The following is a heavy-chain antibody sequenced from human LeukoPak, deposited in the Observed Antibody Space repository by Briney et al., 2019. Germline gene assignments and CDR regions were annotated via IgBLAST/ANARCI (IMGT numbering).Heavy chain of an antibody. Sequence: PGGSLRLSCAASGFTFSSYAMNWVRQAPGKGLEWVSAISGSGGSTYYADSVKGRFTISRVNSKNTLYLQMNSPRAEDTAVYYCAKENYGDSTGGRFQHWGQGTLVTVSS. V-gene: IGHV3-23*01. D-gene: IGHD4-17*01. CDR2: ISGSGGST. CDR3: AKENYGDSTGGRFQH. CDR1: GFTFSSYA. J-gene: IGHJ1*01.